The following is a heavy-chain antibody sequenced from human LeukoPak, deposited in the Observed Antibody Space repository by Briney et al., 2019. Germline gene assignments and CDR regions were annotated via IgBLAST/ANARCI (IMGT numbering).Heavy chain of an antibody. CDR2: ISGSGGST. Sequence: GGSLRLSCAASGFTFSSYAMSWVRQAPGKGLEWVSAISGSGGSTYYADSVKGRFTISRDNSKNTLYLQMNSLRAEDTAVYYCAKAVSYNWNYSWFDPWGQGTLVTVSS. V-gene: IGHV3-23*01. J-gene: IGHJ5*02. CDR3: AKAVSYNWNYSWFDP. CDR1: GFTFSSYA. D-gene: IGHD1-7*01.